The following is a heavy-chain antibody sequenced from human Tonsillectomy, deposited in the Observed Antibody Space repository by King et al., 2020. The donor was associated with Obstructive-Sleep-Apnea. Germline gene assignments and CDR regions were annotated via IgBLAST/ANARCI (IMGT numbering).Heavy chain of an antibody. V-gene: IGHV4-31*03. Sequence: VQLQESGPGLVKPSQTLSLTCTVSGGSISSGGYDWSWIRQHPGKGLEWIGYIYYSGSTYYNPFNKRRVTISVDTSKNQFSLKLSSVTAADTAVYYYARDLADTFDYWGQGTLVTVSS. CDR1: GGSISSGGYD. J-gene: IGHJ4*02. CDR3: ARDLADTFDY. CDR2: IYYSGST. D-gene: IGHD6-19*01.